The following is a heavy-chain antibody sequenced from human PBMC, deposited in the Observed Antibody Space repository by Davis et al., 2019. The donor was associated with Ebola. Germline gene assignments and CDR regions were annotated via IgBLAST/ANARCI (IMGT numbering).Heavy chain of an antibody. Sequence: SLKISCAASGFTFDDYAMHWVRQAPGKGLEWVSGISWNSGSIGYADSVKGRFTISRDNAKNSLYLQMNSLKTEDTAVYYCTSGYDRVDYWGQGTLVTVSS. J-gene: IGHJ4*02. V-gene: IGHV3-9*01. D-gene: IGHD5-12*01. CDR2: ISWNSGSI. CDR3: TSGYDRVDY. CDR1: GFTFDDYA.